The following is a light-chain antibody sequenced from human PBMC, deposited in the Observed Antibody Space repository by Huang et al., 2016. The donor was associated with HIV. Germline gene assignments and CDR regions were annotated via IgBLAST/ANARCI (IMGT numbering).Light chain of an antibody. J-gene: IGKJ2*01. V-gene: IGKV1-5*03. Sequence: DIQMTQSPSTLSAAVGDRVTITCRASQSVTIWLAWFQQKPGKAPKILIYKESTLESGVPSRFSGSGSGTEFTLTIDSLQPDDVATYYCQQYSRSATFGQGTKLEIK. CDR2: KES. CDR3: QQYSRSAT. CDR1: QSVTIW.